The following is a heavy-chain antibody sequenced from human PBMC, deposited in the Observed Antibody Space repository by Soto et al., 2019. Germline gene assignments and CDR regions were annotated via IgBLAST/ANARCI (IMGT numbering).Heavy chain of an antibody. V-gene: IGHV3-23*01. CDR2: ITGSGSDT. CDR3: ARTDYGDKDY. D-gene: IGHD4-17*01. CDR1: GFTFNDYA. Sequence: PGGSLRLSYAASGFTFNDYAMGWVRQTPGKGLEWFSAITGSGSDTYYADSVKGRFTISRDTSKNQFSLKLSSVTAADTAVYYCARTDYGDKDYWGQGTLVTVSS. J-gene: IGHJ4*02.